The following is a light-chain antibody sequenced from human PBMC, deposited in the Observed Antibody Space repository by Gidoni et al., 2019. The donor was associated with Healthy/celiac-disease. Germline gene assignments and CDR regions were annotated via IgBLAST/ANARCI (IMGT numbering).Light chain of an antibody. CDR3: QVWDSSSDHWV. Sequence: SYVLTQPPSVSVAPGQTARITCGGNNIGRKSVHWYQQKPGQAPVLVVYDDSDRPPGIPERCSGSNSGNTATLTISRVEAGDEADYYCQVWDSSSDHWVFGGGTKLTVL. CDR2: DDS. J-gene: IGLJ3*02. V-gene: IGLV3-21*02. CDR1: NIGRKS.